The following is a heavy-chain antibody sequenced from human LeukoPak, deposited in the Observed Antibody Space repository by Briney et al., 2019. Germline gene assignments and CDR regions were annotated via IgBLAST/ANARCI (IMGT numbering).Heavy chain of an antibody. CDR2: IKQDGSEK. D-gene: IGHD3-16*02. CDR3: ARSRRPIKKLRLGELSDRDYYYGMDV. V-gene: IGHV3-7*03. CDR1: GFTFSSYW. J-gene: IGHJ6*02. Sequence: GGSLRLSCAASGFTFSSYWMSWVRQAPGKGLEWVANIKQDGSEKYYVDSVKGRFTISRDNAKNSLYLQMNSLRAEDTAAYYCARSRRPIKKLRLGELSDRDYYYGMDVWGQGTTVTVSS.